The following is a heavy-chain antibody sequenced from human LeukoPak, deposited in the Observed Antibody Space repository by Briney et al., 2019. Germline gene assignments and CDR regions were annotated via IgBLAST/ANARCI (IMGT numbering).Heavy chain of an antibody. Sequence: ASVKVSCKASGYTFTSYYMHWVRQAPGQGLEWMGIINPSGGSTSYAQKFQGRVTMTRDTSTSTVYMELSSLRSEDTAVYYCAREGSTMNVDYYYYGMDVWGQGTTATVSS. CDR1: GYTFTSYY. J-gene: IGHJ6*02. CDR3: AREGSTMNVDYYYYGMDV. D-gene: IGHD3-10*01. CDR2: INPSGGST. V-gene: IGHV1-46*01.